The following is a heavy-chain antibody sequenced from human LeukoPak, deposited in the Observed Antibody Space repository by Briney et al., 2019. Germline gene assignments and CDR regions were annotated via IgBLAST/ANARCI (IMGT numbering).Heavy chain of an antibody. V-gene: IGHV7-4-1*02. J-gene: IGHJ4*02. CDR2: INTNTGNP. D-gene: IGHD3-22*01. CDR3: ARGGGYYYDSSGAAGFPFDY. CDR1: GYTFTSYA. Sequence: ASVKVSCKASGYTFTSYAMNWVRQAPGQGLEWMGWINTNTGNPTYAQGFTGRFVFSLDTSVSTAYLQISSLKAEDTAVYYCARGGGYYYDSSGAAGFPFDYWGQGALVTVSS.